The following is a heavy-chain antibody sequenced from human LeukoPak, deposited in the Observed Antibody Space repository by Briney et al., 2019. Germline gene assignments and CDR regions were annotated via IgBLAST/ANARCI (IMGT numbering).Heavy chain of an antibody. D-gene: IGHD3-9*01. Sequence: PSETLSLTCAVSGFSINNTYSWGWIRQPPGKGLGWIGSVSRSGSTYYNPSVKSRVTISVGTSKNHFSLKLTSVTAADTAVYYCVNTGYQNWFDPGGQGTLVTVSS. J-gene: IGHJ5*02. CDR3: VNTGYQNWFDP. V-gene: IGHV4-38-2*01. CDR1: GFSINNTYS. CDR2: VSRSGST.